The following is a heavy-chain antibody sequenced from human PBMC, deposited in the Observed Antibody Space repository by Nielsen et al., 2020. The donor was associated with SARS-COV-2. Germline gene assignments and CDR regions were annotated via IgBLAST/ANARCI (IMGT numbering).Heavy chain of an antibody. CDR1: GFTFSTYT. D-gene: IGHD6-19*01. CDR3: ARVAGTPPVSYSYFDL. Sequence: GGSLRLSCAASGFTFSTYTMNWIRQAPGKGLEWVAQMSGSSSYIHYADSVKGRYTISKDSAKNSLYLQMNSLRAEDTAVYYCARVAGTPPVSYSYFDLWGRGTLVTVSS. J-gene: IGHJ2*01. V-gene: IGHV3-21*05. CDR2: MSGSSSYI.